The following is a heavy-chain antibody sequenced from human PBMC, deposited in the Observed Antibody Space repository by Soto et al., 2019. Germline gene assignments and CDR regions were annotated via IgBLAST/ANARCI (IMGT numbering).Heavy chain of an antibody. CDR3: ARCSLVVIPVPGFDP. V-gene: IGHV4-31*03. D-gene: IGHD2-15*01. J-gene: IGHJ5*02. CDR1: VGSIISGGYY. Sequence: SETLSLTCTLSVGSIISGGYYWSWIRQHPGRGLEWIGYIYYNGNTYYNPSLKSRVTVSVDTSKNQFSLNVRSVTAADTAVYYCARCSLVVIPVPGFDPWGQGTLVTVSS. CDR2: IYYNGNT.